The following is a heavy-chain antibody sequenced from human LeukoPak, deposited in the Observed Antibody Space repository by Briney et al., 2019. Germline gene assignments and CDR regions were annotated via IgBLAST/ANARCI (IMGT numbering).Heavy chain of an antibody. CDR3: ARRGGLYGSGSYRFDP. CDR2: IYPGDSDT. J-gene: IGHJ5*02. D-gene: IGHD3-10*01. Sequence: GESLKISCKGSGYSFTTYWIGWVRQMPGKGLEWMGIIYPGDSDTRYSPSFQGQVTISADKSISTAYLQWSSLKASDTAMCYCARRGGLYGSGSYRFDPWGQGTLVTVSS. CDR1: GYSFTTYW. V-gene: IGHV5-51*01.